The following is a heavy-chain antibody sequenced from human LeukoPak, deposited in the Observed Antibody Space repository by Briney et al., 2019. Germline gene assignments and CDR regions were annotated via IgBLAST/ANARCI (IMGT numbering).Heavy chain of an antibody. V-gene: IGHV3-33*08. D-gene: IGHD6-13*01. J-gene: IGHJ4*02. CDR1: GFAVSSSY. CDR3: ARDREAAADLGY. CDR2: IWYDGSNE. Sequence: GGSLRLSCAASGFAVSSSYVSWVRQAPGKGLEWVAVIWYDGSNEHYADSVKGRFTISRDNSKNTLYLQMNSLRAEDTAVYYCARDREAAADLGYWGQGTLVMVSS.